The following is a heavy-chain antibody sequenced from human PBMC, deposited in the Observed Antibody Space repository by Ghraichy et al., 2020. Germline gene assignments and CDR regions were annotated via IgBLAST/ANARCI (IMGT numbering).Heavy chain of an antibody. D-gene: IGHD2-8*01. CDR2: IIPVFGTT. V-gene: IGHV1-69*13. J-gene: IGHJ2*01. CDR3: ARAGSMSDWYFDL. CDR1: GGTFSNSA. Sequence: SVKVSCKASGGTFSNSAISWVRQAPGQGLEWMGRIIPVFGTTNYAQKLQDRVTISADEGTSTVYMDLSSLRSEDTGVYYCARAGSMSDWYFDLWGRGTLVSVSS.